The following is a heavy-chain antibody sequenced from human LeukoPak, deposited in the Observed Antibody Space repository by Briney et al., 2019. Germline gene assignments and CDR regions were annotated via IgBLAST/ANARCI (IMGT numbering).Heavy chain of an antibody. CDR2: IYHTGSN. D-gene: IGHD3-3*01. CDR1: GGSVSNADYY. V-gene: IGHV4-61*08. CDR3: ARVSRYYEDY. Sequence: PSETLSLTCTVSGGSVSNADYYWSWIRRPPGKTLEWIGYIYHTGSNNYKYSLKSRVTISLDTSKNQFSLKLSSVTAADTAVYYCARVSRYYEDYWGQGTLVTVSS. J-gene: IGHJ4*02.